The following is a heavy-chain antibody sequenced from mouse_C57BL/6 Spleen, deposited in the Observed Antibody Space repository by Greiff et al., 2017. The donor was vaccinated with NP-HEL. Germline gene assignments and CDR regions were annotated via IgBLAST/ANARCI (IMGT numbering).Heavy chain of an antibody. Sequence: EVQLQQSGPELVKPGASVKISCKASGYTFTDYYMNWVKQSHGKSLEWIGDINPNNGGTSYNQKFKGKATLTVDKSSSTAYMELRSLTSEDSAVYYCARSDGSQSYAMDYWGQGTSVTVSS. J-gene: IGHJ4*01. CDR2: INPNNGGT. CDR3: ARSDGSQSYAMDY. CDR1: GYTFTDYY. D-gene: IGHD1-1*01. V-gene: IGHV1-26*01.